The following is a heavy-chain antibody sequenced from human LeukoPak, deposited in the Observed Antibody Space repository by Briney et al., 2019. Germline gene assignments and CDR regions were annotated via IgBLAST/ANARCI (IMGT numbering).Heavy chain of an antibody. CDR2: IYPGDSDT. CDR3: ARTLDYYGSGAYSHFDY. Sequence: GESLKISCKGSGYSFTSYWIGWVRQMPGKGLGWMGIIYPGDSDTRYSPSFQGQVTISADKSISTAYLQWSSLKASDTAMYYCARTLDYYGSGAYSHFDYWGQGTLVTVSS. CDR1: GYSFTSYW. V-gene: IGHV5-51*01. D-gene: IGHD3-10*01. J-gene: IGHJ4*02.